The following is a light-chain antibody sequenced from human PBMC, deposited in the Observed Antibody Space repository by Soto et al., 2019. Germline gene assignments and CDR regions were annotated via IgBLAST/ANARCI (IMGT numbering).Light chain of an antibody. CDR3: SSYTSGSSHYV. Sequence: QSALTQPASVSGSPGQSITISCTGTSSDVGSYNLVSWYQQHPGKAPKLIIYGVTNRPSGVSNRFSGSKSGNTASLTISGLQAEDEADYHCSSYTSGSSHYVFGTGTKVTVL. CDR2: GVT. V-gene: IGLV2-14*02. J-gene: IGLJ1*01. CDR1: SSDVGSYNL.